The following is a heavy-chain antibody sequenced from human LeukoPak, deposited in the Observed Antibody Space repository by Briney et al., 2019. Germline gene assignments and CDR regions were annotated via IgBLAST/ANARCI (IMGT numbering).Heavy chain of an antibody. CDR2: IIPIFGTA. V-gene: IGHV1-69*01. J-gene: IGHJ4*02. CDR3: ARGTTMVRGKYYFDY. D-gene: IGHD3-10*01. Sequence: SVKVSCKASGGTFSSYAISWVRQAPGQGLEWMGGIIPIFGTANYAQKFQGRVTITADESTSTAYMELSSLRSEDTAVYYCARGTTMVRGKYYFDYWGQGTLVTVSS. CDR1: GGTFSSYA.